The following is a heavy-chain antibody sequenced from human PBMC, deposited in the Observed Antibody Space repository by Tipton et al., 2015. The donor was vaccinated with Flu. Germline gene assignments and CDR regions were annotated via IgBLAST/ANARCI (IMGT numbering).Heavy chain of an antibody. Sequence: TLSLTCSVSGDSISFYYWSWIRQTPGKGLEWIGNIYQSGSTNYNPSLRSRVTISVDTSKNQFSLKVSSVTAADTAVYYCARSTYYYGSGSSDYWGQGSLVTVSS. CDR1: GDSISFYY. J-gene: IGHJ4*02. D-gene: IGHD3-10*01. CDR3: ARSTYYYGSGSSDY. V-gene: IGHV4-4*09. CDR2: IYQSGST.